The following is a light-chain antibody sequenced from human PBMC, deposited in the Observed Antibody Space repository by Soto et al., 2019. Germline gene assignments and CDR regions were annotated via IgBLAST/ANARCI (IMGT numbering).Light chain of an antibody. CDR2: AAS. J-gene: IGKJ3*01. Sequence: DIQMTQSPSSLSATVGDRVTITCRASQDISNYLAWHQQKPGKVPKLLIYAASTLQPGVPSRFSGSGSGTDFTLTISSLQPEDVATYYCQKYNSAPPETFGPGTKVAIK. CDR3: QKYNSAPPET. V-gene: IGKV1-27*01. CDR1: QDISNY.